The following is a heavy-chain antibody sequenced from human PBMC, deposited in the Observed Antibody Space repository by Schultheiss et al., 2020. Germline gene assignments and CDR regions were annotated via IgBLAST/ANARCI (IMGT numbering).Heavy chain of an antibody. D-gene: IGHD3-10*01. Sequence: SGPTLVKPTETLTLTCTVSGFSLSNARMGVSWIRQPPGKALEWLAHIFSNDEKSYSTSLKSRLTISKDTSKSQVVLTMTNMDPVDTATYYCARGRRYGSGSYCLRPDYGRDVWGRGTTVTVAS. J-gene: IGHJ6*02. CDR2: IFSNDEK. CDR3: ARGRRYGSGSYCLRPDYGRDV. CDR1: GFSLSNARMG. V-gene: IGHV2-26*01.